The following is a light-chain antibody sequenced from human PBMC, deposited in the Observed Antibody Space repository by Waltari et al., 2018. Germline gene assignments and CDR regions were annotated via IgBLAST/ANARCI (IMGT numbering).Light chain of an antibody. CDR2: CAS. J-gene: IGKJ2*01. Sequence: DIVMTQSPDSLAVSLGERATINCKSSQSVLYSSNNKNYLAWYQQKPGQPPKLLIYCASTRESGVPDRVSGSGSGTDFTLTISSLQAEDVAVYYCQQYYGTPPYTFGQGTKLEIK. CDR3: QQYYGTPPYT. CDR1: QSVLYSSNNKNY. V-gene: IGKV4-1*01.